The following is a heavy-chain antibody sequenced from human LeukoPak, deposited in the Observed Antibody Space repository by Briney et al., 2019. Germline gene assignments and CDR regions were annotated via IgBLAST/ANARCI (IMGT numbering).Heavy chain of an antibody. Sequence: SETLSLTCTVSGGSISSGSYYWSWIRQPAGKGLEWIGRIYTSGSTNYNPSLKSRVTISVDTSKNQFSLKLSSVTAADTAVYYCARDRGAGFDYWGQGTLVTVSS. CDR1: GGSISSGSYY. V-gene: IGHV4-61*02. J-gene: IGHJ4*02. CDR3: ARDRGAGFDY. CDR2: IYTSGST. D-gene: IGHD1-26*01.